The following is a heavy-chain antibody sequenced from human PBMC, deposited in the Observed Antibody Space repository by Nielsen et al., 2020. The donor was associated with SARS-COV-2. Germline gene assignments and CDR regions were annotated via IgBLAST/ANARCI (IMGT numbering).Heavy chain of an antibody. V-gene: IGHV3-23*01. CDR1: GFTFSSYA. Sequence: GGSLRLSCAASGFTFSSYAMSWVRQAPGKGLEWVSAISGSGGSTYYADSVKGRFTISRDNSKNTLYLQMNSLRAEDTAVYYCAKFGATVTTFKRTGSHTDYWGQGTLVTVSS. CDR3: AKFGATVTTFKRTGSHTDY. CDR2: ISGSGGST. J-gene: IGHJ4*02. D-gene: IGHD4-17*01.